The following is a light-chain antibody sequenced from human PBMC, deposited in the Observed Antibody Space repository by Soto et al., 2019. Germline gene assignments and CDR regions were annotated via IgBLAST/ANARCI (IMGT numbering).Light chain of an antibody. CDR3: LQGSGWPQT. V-gene: IGKV2-30*01. J-gene: IGKJ1*01. CDR2: TVS. Sequence: DVVMTQSPLSLPVTLGQPASISCRSSQSLVYSDGNAYLKWFQQRPGHSPRRLIYTVSNRVSGVPDRVSGSGSGTYFTLKISRVEDDDVGVYCCLQGSGWPQTFGQGTKGEIK. CDR1: QSLVYSDGNAY.